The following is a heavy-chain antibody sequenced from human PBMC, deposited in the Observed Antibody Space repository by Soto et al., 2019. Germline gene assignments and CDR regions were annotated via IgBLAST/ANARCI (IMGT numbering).Heavy chain of an antibody. D-gene: IGHD3-10*01. CDR2: ISSSSSYT. CDR1: GFTFSDYY. Sequence: QVQLVESGGGLVKPGGSLRLSCAASGFTFSDYYMSWIRQAPGKGREWVSYISSSSSYTNYADSVKGRFTTARANAKNSLYLQMNSLRAEDPAVYYCARDPGSGSSPGYWGQGTLVTVSS. CDR3: ARDPGSGSSPGY. J-gene: IGHJ4*02. V-gene: IGHV3-11*05.